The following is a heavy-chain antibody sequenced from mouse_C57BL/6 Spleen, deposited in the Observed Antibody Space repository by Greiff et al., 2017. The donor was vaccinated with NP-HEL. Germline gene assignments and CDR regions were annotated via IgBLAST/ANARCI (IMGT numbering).Heavy chain of an antibody. CDR2: IDPSDSYT. J-gene: IGHJ2*01. Sequence: QVQLQQPGAELVRPGTSVKLSCKASGYTFTSYWMHWVKQRPGQGLEWFGVIDPSDSYTNYNQKFKGKATLTVDTSSSTAYMQLSSLTSEDSAVYYCARTFTVKGSNFDYWGQGTTLTVSS. CDR1: GYTFTSYW. D-gene: IGHD1-1*01. V-gene: IGHV1-59*01. CDR3: ARTFTVKGSNFDY.